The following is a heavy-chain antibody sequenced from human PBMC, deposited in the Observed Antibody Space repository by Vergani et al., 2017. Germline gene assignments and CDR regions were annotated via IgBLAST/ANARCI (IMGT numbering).Heavy chain of an antibody. J-gene: IGHJ3*02. Sequence: QVQLVESGGGVVQPGRSLRLTCAASGFTFSSYAMHWVRQAPGKGLEWVAVISYDGSNKYYADSVKGRFTISRDNSKNTLYLQMNSLRAEDTAVYYCARGLWDYYDSSGNSDAFDIWGQGTMVTVSS. V-gene: IGHV3-30-3*01. CDR1: GFTFSSYA. D-gene: IGHD3-22*01. CDR2: ISYDGSNK. CDR3: ARGLWDYYDSSGNSDAFDI.